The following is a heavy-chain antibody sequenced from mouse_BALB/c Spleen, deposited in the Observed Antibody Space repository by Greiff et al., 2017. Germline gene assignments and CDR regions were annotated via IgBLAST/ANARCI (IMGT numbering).Heavy chain of an antibody. CDR2: IWAGGST. CDR3: ARDTRIYYGNGAYAMDY. V-gene: IGHV2-9*02. J-gene: IGHJ4*01. Sequence: VKLMESGPGLVAPSQSLSITCTVSGFSLTSYGVHWVRQPPGKGLEWLGVIWAGGSTNYNSALMSRLSISKDNSKSQVFLKMNSLQTDDTAMYYCARDTRIYYGNGAYAMDYWGQGTSVTVSS. CDR1: GFSLTSYG. D-gene: IGHD2-1*01.